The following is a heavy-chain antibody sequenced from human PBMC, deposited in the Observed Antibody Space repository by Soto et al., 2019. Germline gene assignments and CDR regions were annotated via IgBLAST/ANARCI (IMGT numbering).Heavy chain of an antibody. V-gene: IGHV3-48*01. CDR1: GFTFSTYG. CDR3: ARDADNYGYYFDY. Sequence: EVQLVESGGGLVQPGGSLRLTCAASGFTFSTYGMNWVRRAPGKGLEWISYISTRSTTILSADSVKGRFTISRDNARHSLYLQMDTVRAEDTAVYYCARDADNYGYYFDYWGQGSLVTVSS. J-gene: IGHJ4*02. D-gene: IGHD3-10*01. CDR2: ISTRSTTI.